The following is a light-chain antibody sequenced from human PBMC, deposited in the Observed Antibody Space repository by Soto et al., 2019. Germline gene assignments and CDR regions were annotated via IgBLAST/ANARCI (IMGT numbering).Light chain of an antibody. CDR3: QSYDSRLTAVV. CDR1: ISNIGPGYD. CDR2: DTN. J-gene: IGLJ2*01. V-gene: IGLV1-40*01. Sequence: QSALTHPPCVSGAPLQRVTIASTGTISNIGPGYDVHWHQHLPGTAPKLLIYDTNNRPSGVSHRFSGSRSGASASLAISGLQAEDEADYYCQSYDSRLTAVVFGEGTKLTVL.